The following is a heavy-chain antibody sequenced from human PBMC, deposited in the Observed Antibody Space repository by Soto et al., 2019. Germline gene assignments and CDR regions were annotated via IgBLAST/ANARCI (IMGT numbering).Heavy chain of an antibody. CDR1: GYAFTGYF. V-gene: IGHV1-2*02. J-gene: IGHJ5*02. D-gene: IGHD4-17*01. Sequence: ASVKVSCKASGYAFTGYFMHWVRQAPGQGLEWMGWINPNSGGTSYAQKFQGRVTMTRDTSISTAYMELTRLRSDDTAVYYCARDYGDYDNWFDPWGQGTLVTVSS. CDR3: ARDYGDYDNWFDP. CDR2: INPNSGGT.